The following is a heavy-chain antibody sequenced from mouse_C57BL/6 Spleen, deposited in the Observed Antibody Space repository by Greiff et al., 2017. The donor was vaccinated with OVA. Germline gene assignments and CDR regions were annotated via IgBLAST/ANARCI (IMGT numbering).Heavy chain of an antibody. CDR1: GYTFTSYW. V-gene: IGHV1-53*01. J-gene: IGHJ3*01. CDR3: ARERRDFAWFAY. Sequence: VKLQQPGTELVKPGASVKLSCKASGYTFTSYWMHWVKQRPGQGLEWIGNINPSNGGTNYNEKFKSKATLTVDKSSSTAYMQLSSLTSEDSAVYYCARERRDFAWFAYWGKGTLVTVSA. CDR2: INPSNGGT.